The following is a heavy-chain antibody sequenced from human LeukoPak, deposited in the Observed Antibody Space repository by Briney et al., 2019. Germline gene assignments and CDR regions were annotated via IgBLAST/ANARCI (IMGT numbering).Heavy chain of an antibody. V-gene: IGHV4-34*01. CDR2: INHSGST. CDR3: ARGNRITMIVVVSYNRFDP. J-gene: IGHJ5*02. Sequence: PSETLSLTCAVYGGSFSGYYWSWIRQPPGKGLEWIGEINHSGSTNYNPSLKSRVTISVDTSKNQFSLKLSSVTAADTAVYYCARGNRITMIVVVSYNRFDPWGQGTLVTVSS. D-gene: IGHD3-22*01. CDR1: GGSFSGYY.